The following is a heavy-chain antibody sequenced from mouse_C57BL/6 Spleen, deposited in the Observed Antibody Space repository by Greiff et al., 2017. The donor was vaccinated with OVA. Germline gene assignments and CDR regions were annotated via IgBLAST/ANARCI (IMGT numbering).Heavy chain of an antibody. CDR2: INPSTGGT. V-gene: IGHV1-42*01. CDR1: GYSFTGYY. J-gene: IGHJ2*01. D-gene: IGHD3-1*01. Sequence: VQLQQSGPELVKPGASVKISCKASGYSFTGYYMNWVKQSPEKSLEWIGEINPSTGGTTYNQKFKAKATLTVDKSSSTAYMQLKSLTSEDSAVYYCARGGYPDYWGKGTTLTVSS. CDR3: ARGGYPDY.